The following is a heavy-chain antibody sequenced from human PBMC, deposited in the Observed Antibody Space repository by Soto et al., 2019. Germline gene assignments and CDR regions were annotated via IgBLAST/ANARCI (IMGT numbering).Heavy chain of an antibody. Sequence: GGSLRLSWATAWLKFNGYTRSWVRQAPGQGLEWASGIAETGSSTYYADSVKGRFTISRDNSENTLYLQMNNLRAEDTAIYYCAKPVYGSGSPDYWGQGTLVTVSS. J-gene: IGHJ4*02. D-gene: IGHD3-10*01. V-gene: IGHV3-23*01. CDR1: WLKFNGYT. CDR2: IAETGSST. CDR3: AKPVYGSGSPDY.